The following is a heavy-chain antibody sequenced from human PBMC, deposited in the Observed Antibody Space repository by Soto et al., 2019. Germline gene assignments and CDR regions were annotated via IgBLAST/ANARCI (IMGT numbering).Heavy chain of an antibody. V-gene: IGHV5-10-1*01. CDR1: GYSFAGYW. D-gene: IGHD3-22*01. CDR2: IDPSDSQT. CDR3: ARQIYDSDTGPNFQYYFDS. J-gene: IGHJ4*02. Sequence: GESLKISCKGSGYSFAGYWITWVRQKPGKGLEWMGRIDPSDSQTYYSPSFRGHVTISVTKSITTVFLQWSSLRASDTAMYYCARQIYDSDTGPNFQYYFDSWGQGTTVTVSS.